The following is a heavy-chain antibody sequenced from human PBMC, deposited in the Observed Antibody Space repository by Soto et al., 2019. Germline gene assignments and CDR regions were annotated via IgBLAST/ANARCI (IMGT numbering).Heavy chain of an antibody. CDR2: VYYTGDT. Sequence: QVQLQQSGPRLVKPSETLSLTCTVSSGPDRSHNWGWIRQPPGRGLEWIGYVYYTGDTAYNPSLRSRVSITADPSTNDISLTLSSVTAADTDVYYCVRQGIDYLHGLVDVWGQGTTVSVSS. CDR3: VRQGIDYLHGLVDV. J-gene: IGHJ6*02. V-gene: IGHV4-59*08. D-gene: IGHD4-17*01. CDR1: SGPDRSHN.